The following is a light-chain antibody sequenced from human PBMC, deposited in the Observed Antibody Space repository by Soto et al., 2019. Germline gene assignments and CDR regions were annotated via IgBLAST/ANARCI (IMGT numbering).Light chain of an antibody. CDR3: SSYAGSDSYV. CDR2: EVS. J-gene: IGLJ1*01. V-gene: IGLV2-8*01. CDR1: SSDVGGYNY. Sequence: QSALTRPPSASGSPGQSVAISCTGTSSDVGGYNYVSWYQQHPGKAPQVMIYEVSMRPSGVPDRFSGSKSGNTASLTVSGLQAEDEADYYCSSYAGSDSYVFGTGTKLTVL.